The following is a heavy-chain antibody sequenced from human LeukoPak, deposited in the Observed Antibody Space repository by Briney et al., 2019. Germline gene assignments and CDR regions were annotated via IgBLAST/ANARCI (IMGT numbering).Heavy chain of an antibody. CDR2: ISAYNGNT. Sequence: ASVKVSCKASGYTFTSYGISWVRQAPGQGLEWMGWISAYNGNTNYAQKLQGRVTMTTDTSTSTAYMEPRSLRSDDTAVYYCARAEGSAAGALLGFDYWGQGTLVTVSS. CDR3: ARAEGSAAGALLGFDY. CDR1: GYTFTSYG. J-gene: IGHJ4*02. V-gene: IGHV1-18*01. D-gene: IGHD6-13*01.